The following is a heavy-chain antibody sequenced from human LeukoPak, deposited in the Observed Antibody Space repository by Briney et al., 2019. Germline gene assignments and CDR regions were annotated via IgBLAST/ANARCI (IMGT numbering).Heavy chain of an antibody. CDR3: AKAGAIKFDF. V-gene: IGHV3-23*01. D-gene: IGHD1-26*01. J-gene: IGHJ4*02. Sequence: PGGSLRLSCAASGFISSNSAMSWVRQAPGKGLEWVSGINGGGTGTYYAYSVRGRVTISRDNSKNTLHLDMNSVRAEDTAIYYCAKAGAIKFDFWGQGTLVTVSS. CDR1: GFISSNSA. CDR2: INGGGTGT.